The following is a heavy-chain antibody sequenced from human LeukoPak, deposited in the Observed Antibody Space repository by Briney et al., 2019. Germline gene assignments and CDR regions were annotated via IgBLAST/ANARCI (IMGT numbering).Heavy chain of an antibody. CDR2: ISWNSGSI. D-gene: IGHD2-2*01. CDR1: GFTFDDYA. CDR3: AKGGYCSSTSCPLDY. Sequence: GGSLRLSCAASGFTFDDYAMHWVRQAPGKGLEWVSGISWNSGSIGYADSVKGRFTISRDNAKNSLYLQMNSLRAEDMALYYCAKGGYCSSTSCPLDYWGQGTLVTVSS. J-gene: IGHJ4*02. V-gene: IGHV3-9*03.